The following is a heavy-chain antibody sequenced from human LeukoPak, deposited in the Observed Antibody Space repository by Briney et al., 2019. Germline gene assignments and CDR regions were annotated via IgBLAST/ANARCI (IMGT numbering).Heavy chain of an antibody. CDR2: ISGSGGST. D-gene: IGHD6-6*01. CDR3: AKEPSSIAAR. V-gene: IGHV3-23*01. J-gene: IGHJ4*02. Sequence: WIRQAPGKGLEWVSAISGSGGSTYYADSVKGRFTISRDNSKNTLYLQMNSLRAEDTAVYYCAKEPSSIAARGGQGTLVTVSS.